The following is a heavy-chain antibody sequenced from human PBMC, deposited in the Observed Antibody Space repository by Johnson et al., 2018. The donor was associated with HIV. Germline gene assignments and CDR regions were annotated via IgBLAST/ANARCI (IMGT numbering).Heavy chain of an antibody. V-gene: IGHV3-30*03. CDR3: ALLRFLEWLLPGEAFDI. J-gene: IGHJ3*02. CDR2: ISSDGSNI. CDR1: GFTFDGYA. D-gene: IGHD3-3*01. Sequence: QMQLVESGGGVVQPGRSLRLSCAASGFTFDGYAMYWVRQGPGKGLEWVAFISSDGSNIYYADSVRGRFTISRDNSNNTLYLQMNSLRPEDTAVYNCALLRFLEWLLPGEAFDIWGQGTMVTVSS.